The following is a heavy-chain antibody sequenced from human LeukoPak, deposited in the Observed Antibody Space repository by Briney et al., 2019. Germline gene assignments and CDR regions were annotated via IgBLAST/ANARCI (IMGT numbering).Heavy chain of an antibody. CDR1: GFTFSSYA. J-gene: IGHJ4*02. Sequence: GGSLRLSCAASGFTFSSYAMSWVRQAPGTGLEGVSAISGSGGSTYYAASVQGRFTISSDNSKTTLYLPMNSLRDEATAVHYCAKGGGVMARGVIPFDYWGQGTLVTVSS. V-gene: IGHV3-23*01. CDR2: ISGSGGST. CDR3: AKGGGVMARGVIPFDY. D-gene: IGHD3-10*01.